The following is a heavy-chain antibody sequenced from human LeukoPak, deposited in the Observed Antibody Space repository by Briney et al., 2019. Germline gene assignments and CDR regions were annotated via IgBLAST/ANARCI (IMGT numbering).Heavy chain of an antibody. V-gene: IGHV1-2*02. Sequence: ASVKVSCKASGYTFTGYYMHWVRQAPGQGLEWMGWINPNSGGTNYAQKFQGRVTMTRDTSISTAYMELSRLRSDVTAVYYCARIVVVVAATSEKYNWFDPWGQGTLVTVSS. J-gene: IGHJ5*02. D-gene: IGHD2-15*01. CDR1: GYTFTGYY. CDR3: ARIVVVVAATSEKYNWFDP. CDR2: INPNSGGT.